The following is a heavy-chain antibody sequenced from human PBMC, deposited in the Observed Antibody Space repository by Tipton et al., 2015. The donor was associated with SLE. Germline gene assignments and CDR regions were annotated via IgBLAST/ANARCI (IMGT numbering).Heavy chain of an antibody. Sequence: GLVKPSQTLSLTCAISGDSVSSKSVTWNWIRQSPSRGLEWLGRTYYRSKWYNDYTVSVKSRIAINPDTSKNQFSLQLNSVTPEDTAVYYCARGIGSSWAFDSWGQGTLVTVSS. CDR1: GDSVSSKSVT. CDR3: ARGIGSSWAFDS. CDR2: TYYRSKWYN. J-gene: IGHJ4*02. D-gene: IGHD1-26*01. V-gene: IGHV6-1*01.